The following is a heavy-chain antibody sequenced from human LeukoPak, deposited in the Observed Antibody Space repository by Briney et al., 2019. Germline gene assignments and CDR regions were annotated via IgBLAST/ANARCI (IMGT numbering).Heavy chain of an antibody. CDR2: IYHSGST. D-gene: IGHD5-18*01. V-gene: IGHV4-59*01. Sequence: SETLSLTCSVSGASISSYYWNWIRQPPGKGLEWIGNIYHSGSTNYNPSLKTRVTISVDTSKRQIYLKLNSVTAADTAVYYCARHRRYSYGQSPFDYWGQGTLVTVSS. CDR1: GASISSYY. J-gene: IGHJ4*02. CDR3: ARHRRYSYGQSPFDY.